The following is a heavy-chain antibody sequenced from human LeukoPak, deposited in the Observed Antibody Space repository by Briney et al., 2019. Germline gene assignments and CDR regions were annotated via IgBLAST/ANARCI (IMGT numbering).Heavy chain of an antibody. J-gene: IGHJ4*02. CDR2: ISADGANT. CDR3: VYYDSSGYYYGRLRY. CDR1: AFTFSSHA. Sequence: GGSLRLSCAASAFTFSSHAMSWVRQTPGKRLEWVSGISADGANTLYADSVKGRFTISRDNSKNTLYLHMRSLRAEDAAMYFCVYYDSSGYYYGRLRYWGQGTPVTVSS. V-gene: IGHV3-23*01. D-gene: IGHD3-22*01.